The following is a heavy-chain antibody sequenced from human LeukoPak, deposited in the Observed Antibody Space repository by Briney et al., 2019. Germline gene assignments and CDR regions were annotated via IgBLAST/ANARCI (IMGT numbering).Heavy chain of an antibody. D-gene: IGHD5-12*01. Sequence: PGGCLRLYCAAFGFTLSDYSMSWVRQAPGNGLDWGSSISSPPTYISHAAPVKGRFTIPRDTARTSMYLKMNGLRPEDTAVYYCARSPFHVVATVHQGLDYWGQGTLVTVTS. CDR2: ISSPPTYI. V-gene: IGHV3-21*01. CDR1: GFTLSDYS. CDR3: ARSPFHVVATVHQGLDY. J-gene: IGHJ4*02.